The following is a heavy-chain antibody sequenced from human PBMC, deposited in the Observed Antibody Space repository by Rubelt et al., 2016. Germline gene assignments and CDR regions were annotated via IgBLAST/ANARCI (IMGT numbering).Heavy chain of an antibody. CDR3: ATDLGRGYIYGPLDS. CDR2: VYYSGRT. J-gene: IGHJ4*02. CDR1: GGFIRNNSYY. Sequence: QLQLQESGPGLVKPSETLSLTCTVSGGFIRNNSYYWGWIRQPPGKGLEWIGSVYYSGRTSYSPSLKSRVTISLDTSKNQFSLDLTSVTAADTAVYYCATDLGRGYIYGPLDSWGQGTLVTVSS. V-gene: IGHV4-39*07. D-gene: IGHD5-18*01.